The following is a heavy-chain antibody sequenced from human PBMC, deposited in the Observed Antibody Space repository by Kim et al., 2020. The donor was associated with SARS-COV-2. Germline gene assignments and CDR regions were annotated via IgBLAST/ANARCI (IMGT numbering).Heavy chain of an antibody. V-gene: IGHV1-2*02. Sequence: ASVKVSCKASGYTFTGYYIHWVRQAPGQGLEWMGWSNPNSGGTNYAQKFQGRVTITMDTSISTAYMELSSLRSDDTAVYHCARGRPITMLRGDDDPPDDYWGQGTLVTVSS. CDR1: GYTFTGYY. J-gene: IGHJ4*02. CDR3: ARGRPITMLRGDDDPPDDY. D-gene: IGHD3-10*01. CDR2: SNPNSGGT.